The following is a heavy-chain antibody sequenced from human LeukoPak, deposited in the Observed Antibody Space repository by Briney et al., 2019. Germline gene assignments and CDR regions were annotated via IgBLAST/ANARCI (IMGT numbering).Heavy chain of an antibody. CDR1: GFTFGDAW. J-gene: IGHJ4*02. CDR3: ARDRITMIGKYFDY. V-gene: IGHV3-66*01. CDR2: IYSGGST. Sequence: GGSLRLSCAASGFTFGDAWMSWVRQAPGKGLEWVSVIYSGGSTYYADSVKGRFTISRDNSKNTLYLQMNSLRAEDTAVYYCARDRITMIGKYFDYWGQGTLVTVSS. D-gene: IGHD3-22*01.